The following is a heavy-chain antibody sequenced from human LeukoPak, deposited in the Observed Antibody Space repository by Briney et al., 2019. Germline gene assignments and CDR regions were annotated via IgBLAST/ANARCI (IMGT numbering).Heavy chain of an antibody. CDR3: SRGPSASDWFVFGGPY. CDR1: GYTFTSYF. V-gene: IGHV1-46*01. Sequence: ASVKVSCKASGYTFTSYFMHWVRQASGQGLEWMGIINPSGGSTTYAQKFQGRVTMTRDTSTSTVHMELRSLRSEDTAVYYCSRGPSASDWFVFGGPYWGQGTLVTVSS. CDR2: INPSGGST. J-gene: IGHJ4*02. D-gene: IGHD3-9*01.